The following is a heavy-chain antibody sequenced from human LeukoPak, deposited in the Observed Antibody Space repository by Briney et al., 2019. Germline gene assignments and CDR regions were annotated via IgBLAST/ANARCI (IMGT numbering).Heavy chain of an antibody. J-gene: IGHJ5*02. CDR3: ARDKAHSYGRYFDP. Sequence: SETLSLTCSVSGGSISTYYWNWIRQTPGKGLEWIGHISNGNTDYNPSLKSRVTISVDTSKNQFSLRLTSVTAADTAVYYCARDKAHSYGRYFDPWGQGALVIVSS. CDR2: ISNGNT. D-gene: IGHD5-18*01. V-gene: IGHV4-59*01. CDR1: GGSISTYY.